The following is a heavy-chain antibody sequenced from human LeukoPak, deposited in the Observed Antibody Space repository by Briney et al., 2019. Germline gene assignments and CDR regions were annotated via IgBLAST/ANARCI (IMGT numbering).Heavy chain of an antibody. CDR1: GGSISSGGYY. Sequence: SQTLSLTCTVSGGSISSGGYYWSWIRQPPGKGLEWIGYIYYSGSTNYNPSLKSRVTISVDTSKNQFSLKLSSVTAADTAVYYCAHYDFWSGYFDYWGQGTLVTVSS. CDR3: AHYDFWSGYFDY. V-gene: IGHV4-61*08. D-gene: IGHD3-3*01. CDR2: IYYSGST. J-gene: IGHJ4*02.